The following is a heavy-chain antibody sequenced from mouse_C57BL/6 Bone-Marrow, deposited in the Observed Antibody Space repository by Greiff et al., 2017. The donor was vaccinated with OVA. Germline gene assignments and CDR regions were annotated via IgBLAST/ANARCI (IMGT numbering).Heavy chain of an antibody. CDR2: IDPNSGGT. V-gene: IGHV1-72*01. CDR3: AVYSNYEGVSYAKDY. J-gene: IGHJ4*01. CDR1: GYTFTSYW. Sequence: VQLQQSGAELVKPGASVKLSCKASGYTFTSYWMHWVKQRPGRGLEWIGRIDPNSGGTKYNEKFKGKATLTVDKPSSTAYMQLSSLASEDASVYSCAVYSNYEGVSYAKDYWGQGTTVTVSS. D-gene: IGHD2-5*01.